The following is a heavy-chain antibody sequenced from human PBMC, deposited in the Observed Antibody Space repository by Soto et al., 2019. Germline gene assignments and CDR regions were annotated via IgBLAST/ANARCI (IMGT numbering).Heavy chain of an antibody. V-gene: IGHV1-3*01. J-gene: IGHJ6*02. CDR1: GYTFTSYA. CDR2: INAGNGNT. Sequence: QVQLVQSGAEVKKPGASVKVSCKASGYTFTSYAMHWVRQAPGQRLEWMGWINAGNGNTKYSQKFQGRVTITRDTAASTAYMELSSLRSEDTAVYYCASDHIVVVPAAAYYYYYGMDVWGQGTTVTVSS. CDR3: ASDHIVVVPAAAYYYYYGMDV. D-gene: IGHD2-2*01.